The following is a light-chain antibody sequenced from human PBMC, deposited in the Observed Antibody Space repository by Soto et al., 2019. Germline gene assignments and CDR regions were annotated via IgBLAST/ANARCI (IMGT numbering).Light chain of an antibody. V-gene: IGKV1-39*01. CDR2: AAS. Sequence: DIQVTQSPSSLSASVGDRVTITCRASQSMSIYLNWYQQKPEKAPKLLIFAASSLQSGVPSRFSGSGSGTDFILTINSLQPEDFATYYCQQTYTTPYTFGQGTKLEI. CDR3: QQTYTTPYT. J-gene: IGKJ2*01. CDR1: QSMSIY.